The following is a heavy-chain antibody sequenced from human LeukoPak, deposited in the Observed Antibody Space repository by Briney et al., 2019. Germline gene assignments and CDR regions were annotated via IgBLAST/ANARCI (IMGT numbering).Heavy chain of an antibody. Sequence: GASVKVSCKASGGTFTTYAITWVRQAPGQGLEWMGRIIPMFGRTNYAQKFQGRVTITADESTTSTYMELSGLRSEDTAVYYCARSPHDYFDYWGQGTLVTVSS. CDR2: IIPMFGRT. CDR3: ARSPHDYFDY. J-gene: IGHJ4*02. V-gene: IGHV1-69*13. CDR1: GGTFTTYA.